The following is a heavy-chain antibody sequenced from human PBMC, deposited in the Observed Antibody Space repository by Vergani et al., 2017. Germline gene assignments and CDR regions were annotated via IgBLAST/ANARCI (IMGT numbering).Heavy chain of an antibody. V-gene: IGHV4-34*01. Sequence: QVQLQQWGAGLLKPSETLSLTCAVYGGSFSGYYWSWIRQPPGKGLEWIGEINHSGSTNYNPSLKSRVTISVDTSKNQFSLKLSSVTAADTAVYYCARGLIGWFHDAFDIWGQGTMVTVSS. CDR2: INHSGST. CDR1: GGSFSGYY. J-gene: IGHJ3*02. CDR3: ARGLIGWFHDAFDI. D-gene: IGHD6-19*01.